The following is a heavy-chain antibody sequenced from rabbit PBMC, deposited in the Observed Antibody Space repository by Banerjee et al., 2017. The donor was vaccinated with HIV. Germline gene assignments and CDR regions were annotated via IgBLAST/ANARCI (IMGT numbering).Heavy chain of an antibody. Sequence: QEQLEESGGDLVKPEGSLTLTCTASGFSFSDSYYMCWVRQAPGKGPEWIGCIDAGDSGDTIYASWAKGRFTISKTSSSTVTLQMTSLTAADTATYFCARDQAGSTGYAYGNFNLWGPGTLVTVS. CDR1: GFSFSDSYY. V-gene: IGHV1S45*01. D-gene: IGHD6-1*01. CDR2: IDAGDSGDT. J-gene: IGHJ4*01. CDR3: ARDQAGSTGYAYGNFNL.